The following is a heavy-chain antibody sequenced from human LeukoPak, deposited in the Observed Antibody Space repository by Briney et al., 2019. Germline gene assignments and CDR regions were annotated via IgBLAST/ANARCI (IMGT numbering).Heavy chain of an antibody. CDR1: GYTFTGYY. CDR3: VTLLSNAAFDY. V-gene: IGHV1-2*02. Sequence: VASVKVSCKASGYTFTGYYMHWVRQAPGQGLEWMGWINPNSGGTNYAQKFQGRVTMTRDTSISTAYMELSRLRSDDTAVYYCVTLLSNAAFDYWGQGTLVTVSS. D-gene: IGHD6-25*01. CDR2: INPNSGGT. J-gene: IGHJ4*02.